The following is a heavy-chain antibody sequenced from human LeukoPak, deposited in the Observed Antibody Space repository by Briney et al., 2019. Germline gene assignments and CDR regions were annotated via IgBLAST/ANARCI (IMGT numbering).Heavy chain of an antibody. CDR2: IYTSGST. D-gene: IGHD1-26*01. CDR1: GGSISSYY. J-gene: IGHJ4*02. Sequence: PSETLSLTCTVSGGSISSYYWSWVRQPPGKELEWIGYIYTSGSTNYNPSLKSRVTISVDTSKNQFSLKLSSVTAADTAVYYCARRSGSYYNYWGQGTLVTVSS. V-gene: IGHV4-4*09. CDR3: ARRSGSYYNY.